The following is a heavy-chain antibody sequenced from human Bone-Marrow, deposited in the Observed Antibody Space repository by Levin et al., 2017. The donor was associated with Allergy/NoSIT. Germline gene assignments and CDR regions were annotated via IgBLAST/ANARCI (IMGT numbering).Heavy chain of an antibody. D-gene: IGHD3-3*01. Sequence: GASVKVSCKTSGYTFTSHDINWVRQATGQGLEWMGWMSPSSGNTGYAQRFQGRVTMTRNTSTDTAYMELSGLRSDDTAVYYCARIIFAGFCSRSACYSYAMDVWGQGTTVTVSS. J-gene: IGHJ6*02. CDR3: ARIIFAGFCSRSACYSYAMDV. V-gene: IGHV1-8*01. CDR2: MSPSSGNT. CDR1: GYTFTSHD.